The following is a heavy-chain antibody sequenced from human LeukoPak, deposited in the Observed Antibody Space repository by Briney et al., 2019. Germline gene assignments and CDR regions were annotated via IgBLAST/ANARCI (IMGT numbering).Heavy chain of an antibody. D-gene: IGHD4-17*01. CDR1: GFTFRSYW. CDR3: AFPGDYGPFDY. Sequence: GGSLRLSCAASGFTFRSYWMSWVRQAPGKGLEWVANIKQDGSEKYYVDSVKGRFTISRDNAKNSLYLQINSLRAEDTAVYYCAFPGDYGPFDYWGQGTLVTVSS. CDR2: IKQDGSEK. V-gene: IGHV3-7*01. J-gene: IGHJ4*02.